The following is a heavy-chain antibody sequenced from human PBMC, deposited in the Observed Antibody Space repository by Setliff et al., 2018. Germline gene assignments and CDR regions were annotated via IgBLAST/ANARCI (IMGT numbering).Heavy chain of an antibody. D-gene: IGHD5-12*01. CDR2: IKQDGSET. CDR1: GFTFSSYW. V-gene: IGHV3-7*01. CDR3: VRSHRNSGYDDFFDV. Sequence: PGGSLRLSCVASGFTFSSYWMSWVRQAPGKGLEWVANIKQDGSETFYVDSVKGRFTISRDNAKNSLYLQMNSLRVEDTAVYYCVRSHRNSGYDDFFDVWGQGTLVTVSS. J-gene: IGHJ4*02.